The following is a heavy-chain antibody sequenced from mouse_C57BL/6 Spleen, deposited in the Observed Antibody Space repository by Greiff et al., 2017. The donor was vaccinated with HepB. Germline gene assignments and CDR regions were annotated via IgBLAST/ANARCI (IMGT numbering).Heavy chain of an antibody. Sequence: QVQLQQPGAELVKPGASVKVSCKASGYTFTSYWMHWVKQRPGQGLEWIGRIHPSDSDTNYNEKFKSKATLTVDKSSSTAYMQLSSLTSEDSAVYYCARNYYGSSYDWYFDVWGTGTTVTVSS. V-gene: IGHV1-74*01. J-gene: IGHJ1*03. D-gene: IGHD1-1*01. CDR1: GYTFTSYW. CDR2: IHPSDSDT. CDR3: ARNYYGSSYDWYFDV.